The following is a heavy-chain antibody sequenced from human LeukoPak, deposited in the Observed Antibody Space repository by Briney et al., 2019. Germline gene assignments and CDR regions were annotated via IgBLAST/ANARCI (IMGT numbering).Heavy chain of an antibody. J-gene: IGHJ6*02. Sequence: SETLSLTCTVSGGSISSSSYYWGWIRQPPGKGLEWIGSIYYSGSTYYNPSLKSRVTISVDKSKNQFSLKLSSVTAADTAVYYCARASLPPNYDFWSGYFSYYYYYGMDVWGQGTTVTVSS. CDR1: GGSISSSSYY. D-gene: IGHD3-3*01. CDR2: IYYSGST. CDR3: ARASLPPNYDFWSGYFSYYYYYGMDV. V-gene: IGHV4-39*07.